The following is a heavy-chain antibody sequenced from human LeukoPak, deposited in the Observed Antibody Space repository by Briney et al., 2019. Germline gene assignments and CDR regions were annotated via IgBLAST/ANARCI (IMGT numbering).Heavy chain of an antibody. D-gene: IGHD2-15*01. J-gene: IGHJ4*02. CDR3: ARVGIGGGYPVDY. CDR2: INSDGSST. V-gene: IGHV3-74*01. Sequence: PGGSLRLSCAASGFTFSSYWMHWVRQAPGKGLVWVSRINSDGSSTSYADSVKGRFTISRDNAKNTLYLQMNSLRAEDTAVYYCARVGIGGGYPVDYWGQGTLVTVSS. CDR1: GFTFSSYW.